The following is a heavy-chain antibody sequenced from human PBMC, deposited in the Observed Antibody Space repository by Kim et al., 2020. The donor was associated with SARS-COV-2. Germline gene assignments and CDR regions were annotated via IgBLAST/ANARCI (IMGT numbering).Heavy chain of an antibody. CDR3: ATERSSSGYYYFDY. V-gene: IGHV1-24*01. Sequence: AQKFQGRVTMTEDTSTDTAYMELSSLRSEDTAVYYCATERSSSGYYYFDYWGQGTLVTVSS. D-gene: IGHD3-22*01. J-gene: IGHJ4*02.